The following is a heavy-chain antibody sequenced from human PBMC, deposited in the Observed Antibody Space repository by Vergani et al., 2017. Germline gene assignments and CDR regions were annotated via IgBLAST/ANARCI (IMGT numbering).Heavy chain of an antibody. V-gene: IGHV3-11*01. D-gene: IGHD3-3*01. Sequence: QVQLVESGGGLVKPGGSLRLSCAASGFTFSDYYLSWIRQAPGTGLEGVSYISTSGSTIYYADSVKGRFTLSRDNAKNSLYLQMNSLRAEDTAVYYCAGGGGRITIFEVGTDRYDYWGQGTLVTVSS. J-gene: IGHJ4*02. CDR1: GFTFSDYY. CDR3: AGGGGRITIFEVGTDRYDY. CDR2: ISTSGSTI.